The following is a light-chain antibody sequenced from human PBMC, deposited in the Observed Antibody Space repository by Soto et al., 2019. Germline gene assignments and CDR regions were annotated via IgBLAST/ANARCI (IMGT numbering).Light chain of an antibody. J-gene: IGLJ1*01. CDR3: SSYTSSSTLV. CDR2: EVS. Sequence: QSALPQPASVSGSPGQSITISCTGTSSDVGGYNYVSWYQHHPGKAPKLMIYEVSNRPSGVSNRFSGSKSGNTASLTISGLQAEDEADYYCSSYTSSSTLVFGTGTKLTVL. V-gene: IGLV2-14*01. CDR1: SSDVGGYNY.